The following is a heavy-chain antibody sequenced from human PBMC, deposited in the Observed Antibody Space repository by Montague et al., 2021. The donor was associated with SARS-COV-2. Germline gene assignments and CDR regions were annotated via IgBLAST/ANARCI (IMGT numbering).Heavy chain of an antibody. CDR1: GFTFSTYW. D-gene: IGHD4/OR15-4a*01. J-gene: IGHJ4*02. V-gene: IGHV3-74*01. Sequence: SQRLSCAASGFTFSTYWMYWIRQVPGKGLAWVSRINPDGDATTYADSVKGRFTIPRDNSKNILYLRMNSLRGEDTAVYYCARSNLHDYADYWGRGNLVTVSS. CDR3: ARSNLHDYADY. CDR2: INPDGDAT.